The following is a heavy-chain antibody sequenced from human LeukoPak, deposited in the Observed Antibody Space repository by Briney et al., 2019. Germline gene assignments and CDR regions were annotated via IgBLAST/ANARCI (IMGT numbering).Heavy chain of an antibody. CDR2: IFATGST. CDR1: GGSKSNAY. Sequence: SETLSLTCTVSGGSKSNAYWTWVRQPPGKGLEWLGYIFATGSTEYNPSLKSRLTMSIDPSQSHFSLRLTSVTAADTAVYFCARDSGYSDTTSCSDLLDYWGQGILVTVSS. J-gene: IGHJ4*02. V-gene: IGHV4-59*01. D-gene: IGHD2-2*01. CDR3: ARDSGYSDTTSCSDLLDY.